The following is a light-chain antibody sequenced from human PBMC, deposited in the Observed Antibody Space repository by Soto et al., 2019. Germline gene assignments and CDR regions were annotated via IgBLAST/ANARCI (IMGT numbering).Light chain of an antibody. J-gene: IGKJ2*01. CDR1: QTIYTG. CDR2: DIS. Sequence: DILLTQSPSTLSASVGDRVTITCRASQTIYTGLAWYQQKPGKAPKLLIYDISTLQTGVPSRFTGSGSWTEFALTISSLQPYDFATYYCQQYHSYSPYTFGQGTKVDIK. V-gene: IGKV1-5*01. CDR3: QQYHSYSPYT.